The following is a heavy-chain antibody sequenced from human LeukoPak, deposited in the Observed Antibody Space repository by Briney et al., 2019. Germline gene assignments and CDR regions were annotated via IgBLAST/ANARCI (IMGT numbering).Heavy chain of an antibody. D-gene: IGHD6-13*01. CDR1: GGSFSGYY. J-gene: IGHJ2*01. Sequence: SETLSLTCAVYGGSFSGYYWSWIRQPPGKGLEWIGEINHSGSTNYNPSLKSRVTISVDTSKNQFSLKLSSLTAADTAVYYCARGYGAAARGYFDLWAVAPCSLSPQ. CDR3: ARGYGAAARGYFDL. V-gene: IGHV4-34*01. CDR2: INHSGST.